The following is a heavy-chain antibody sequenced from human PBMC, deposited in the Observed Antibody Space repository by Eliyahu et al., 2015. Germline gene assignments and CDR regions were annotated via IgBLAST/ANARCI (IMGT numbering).Heavy chain of an antibody. J-gene: IGHJ4*02. CDR2: IWYDGSRN. V-gene: IGHV3-33*01. D-gene: IGHD3-22*01. Sequence: QVQLVESGGGVVRPGRSLRLSCAASGFTFXSYSMHWVRQAPGKGLEWVALIWYDGSRNFYADSVKGRFTISRDNSKNTLYLQMNTLRGEDTAVYYCARDYYDSSGPRLDYWGPGTLVTVSS. CDR3: ARDYYDSSGPRLDY. CDR1: GFTFXSYS.